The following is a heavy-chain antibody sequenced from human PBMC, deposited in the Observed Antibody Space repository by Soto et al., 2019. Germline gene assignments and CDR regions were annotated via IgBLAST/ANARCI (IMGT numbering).Heavy chain of an antibody. CDR1: GGSISSYY. D-gene: IGHD3-22*01. CDR3: AGERDGYDSSGYPHYFDY. J-gene: IGHJ4*02. V-gene: IGHV4-59*01. Sequence: SETLSLTCTVSGGSISSYYWSWIRQPPGKGLEWIGYIYYSGSTNYNPSLKSRVTISVDTSKNQFSLQLSSVPAADTAVYYCAGERDGYDSSGYPHYFDYWGQGTLVTVSS. CDR2: IYYSGST.